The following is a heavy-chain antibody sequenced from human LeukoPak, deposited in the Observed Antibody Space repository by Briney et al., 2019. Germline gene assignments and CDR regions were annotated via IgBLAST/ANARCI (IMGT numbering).Heavy chain of an antibody. J-gene: IGHJ6*02. CDR2: IYYSGST. D-gene: IGHD3-3*02. V-gene: IGHV4-31*03. CDR1: GGSISNGGYY. Sequence: SQTLSPTCTVSGGSISNGGYYCTWIRQHPGKGLEWIGDIYYSGSTYYNPSLKSRVTISIDTSKNQFSLELRSVTAADTAVYYCARGGIFVVEPPGDYGMDVWGQGTTVTASS. CDR3: ARGGIFVVEPPGDYGMDV.